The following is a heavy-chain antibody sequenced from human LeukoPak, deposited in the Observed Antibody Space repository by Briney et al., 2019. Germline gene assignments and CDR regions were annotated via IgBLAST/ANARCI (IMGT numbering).Heavy chain of an antibody. Sequence: GGSLRLSCAASGFTFSSYAMHWVRQAPGRGLEWISSISTGSSYIYYADPVKGRFTMSRDNAKNSLYLQMNSLRVEDTAVYYCARGMVVAVPDYWGQGTLVTVSS. V-gene: IGHV3-21*01. D-gene: IGHD3-22*01. CDR3: ARGMVVAVPDY. J-gene: IGHJ4*02. CDR2: ISTGSSYI. CDR1: GFTFSSYA.